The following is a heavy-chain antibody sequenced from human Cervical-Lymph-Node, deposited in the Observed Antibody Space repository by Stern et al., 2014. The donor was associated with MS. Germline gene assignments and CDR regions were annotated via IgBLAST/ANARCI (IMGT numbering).Heavy chain of an antibody. CDR1: GGSISSSSYY. D-gene: IGHD1-14*01. Sequence: QVQLQESGPGLVKPSETLSLTCTVSGGSISSSSYYWGWIRQPPGKGLEWIGSIYYSGSTYYNPSLMSRVTISVDTSKNQFSLKLSSVTAADTAVYYCARQEVFGDGMDVWGQGTTVTVSS. CDR2: IYYSGST. CDR3: ARQEVFGDGMDV. J-gene: IGHJ6*02. V-gene: IGHV4-39*01.